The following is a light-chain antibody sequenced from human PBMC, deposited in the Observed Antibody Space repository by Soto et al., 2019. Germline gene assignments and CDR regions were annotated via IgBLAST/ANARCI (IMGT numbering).Light chain of an antibody. J-gene: IGKJ2*01. CDR3: QQSFSTPIYT. CDR2: AAS. CDR1: QSIAKF. Sequence: DIQMTQSPSSLSASVGDRVTITCRASQSIAKFLNWYQQKPGNAPKLLISAASSLQGGVPSRFSGSGSGTDFTLTISSLQPEDFATYYCQQSFSTPIYTFGQGTKLEIK. V-gene: IGKV1-39*01.